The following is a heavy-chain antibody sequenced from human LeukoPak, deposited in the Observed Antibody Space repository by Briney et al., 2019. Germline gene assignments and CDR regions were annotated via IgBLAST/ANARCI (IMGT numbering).Heavy chain of an antibody. J-gene: IGHJ5*02. CDR2: INPNSGGT. CDR1: GYTFTGYY. Sequence: GASVKVSCKASGYTFTGYYMHWVRLAHGQGLEWMGRINPNSGGTNYAQKFQGRVPMTRDTSISTAYMELSRLRSDDTAVYYCTRVQLWARFDPWGQGTLVTVSS. D-gene: IGHD5-18*01. V-gene: IGHV1-2*06. CDR3: TRVQLWARFDP.